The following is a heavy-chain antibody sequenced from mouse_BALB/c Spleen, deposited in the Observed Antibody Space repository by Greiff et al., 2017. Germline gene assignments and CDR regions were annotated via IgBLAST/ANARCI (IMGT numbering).Heavy chain of an antibody. CDR1: GFSLTSYG. Sequence: VHLVESGPSLVQPSQSLSITCTVSGFSLTSYGVHWVRQSPGKGLEWLGVIWRGGSTDYNAAFMSRLSITKDNSKSQVFFKMNSLQADDTAIYYCAKDPYYYGSSYDYYAMDYWGQGTSVTVSA. V-gene: IGHV2-5-1*01. J-gene: IGHJ4*01. CDR2: IWRGGST. CDR3: AKDPYYYGSSYDYYAMDY. D-gene: IGHD1-1*01.